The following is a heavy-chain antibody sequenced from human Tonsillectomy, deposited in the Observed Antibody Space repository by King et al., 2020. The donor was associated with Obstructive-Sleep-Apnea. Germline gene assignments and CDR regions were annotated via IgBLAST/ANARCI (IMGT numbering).Heavy chain of an antibody. V-gene: IGHV1-46*01. CDR3: ARGDDIVVVPAAIEP. CDR1: GYTFTSYY. J-gene: IGHJ5*02. D-gene: IGHD2-2*01. CDR2: INPSGGST. Sequence: VQLVESGAEVKKPGASVKVSCKASGYTFTSYYMHWARQAPGQGLEWMGIINPSGGSTSYAQKFQGRVTMTRDTSTSTVYMELSSLRSEDTAVYYCARGDDIVVVPAAIEPWGQGTLVTVSS.